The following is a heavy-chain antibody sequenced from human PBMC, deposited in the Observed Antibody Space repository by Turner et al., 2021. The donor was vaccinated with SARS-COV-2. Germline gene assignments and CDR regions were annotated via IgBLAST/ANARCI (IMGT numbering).Heavy chain of an antibody. V-gene: IGHV1-18*01. Sequence: QVQLLQSGAEEKKPGASVKVSCKASVYTFTSYGISWVRQAPGQGLEWMGWISAYKGNTDYAQKLQGRVTMTTDTSTSTAYMELRSLRSDDTAVYYCARGDIVVVVASTPGDYFDYWGQGTLVTVSS. CDR1: VYTFTSYG. CDR2: ISAYKGNT. J-gene: IGHJ4*02. D-gene: IGHD2-15*01. CDR3: ARGDIVVVVASTPGDYFDY.